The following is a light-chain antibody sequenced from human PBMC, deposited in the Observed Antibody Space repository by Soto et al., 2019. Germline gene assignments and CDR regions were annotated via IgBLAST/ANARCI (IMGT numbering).Light chain of an antibody. CDR3: QHYNSYSEA. J-gene: IGKJ1*01. CDR2: KAS. Sequence: DIQMTQSPSTLSGSVGDRVTITCRASQTISSWLAWYQQKPGKAPKLLIYKASTLKSGVPSRFSGSGSGTEFTLTCSSLQPDDFATYYCQHYNSYSEAFGQGTKVELK. CDR1: QTISSW. V-gene: IGKV1-5*03.